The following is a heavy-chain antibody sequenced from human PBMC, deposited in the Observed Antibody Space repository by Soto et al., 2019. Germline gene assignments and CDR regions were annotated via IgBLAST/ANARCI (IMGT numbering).Heavy chain of an antibody. CDR3: ARSSGYYCGWFDP. J-gene: IGHJ5*02. V-gene: IGHV4-59*01. CDR1: GGSISSYY. CDR2: IYYSGST. Sequence: PSGTLSLTCTVSGGSISSYYWSWIRQPPGKGLEWIGYIYYSGSTNYNPSLKSRVTISVDTSKNQFSLKLSSVTAADTAVYYCARSSGYYCGWFDPWGQGAVVTVSS. D-gene: IGHD3-22*01.